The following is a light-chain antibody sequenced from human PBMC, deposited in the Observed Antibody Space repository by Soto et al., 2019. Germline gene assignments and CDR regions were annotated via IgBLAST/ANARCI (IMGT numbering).Light chain of an antibody. Sequence: QSVLTQPPSVSGAPGQRVTISYAGSSSSIGAGYDVHWYQQLPGAAPKLLIYANSNRPSGVPDRFSGSKSGTSASLAITGLQAEDEADYYCQSYESSLYGYVFGSGTKVTVL. V-gene: IGLV1-40*01. J-gene: IGLJ1*01. CDR1: SSSIGAGYD. CDR2: ANS. CDR3: QSYESSLYGYV.